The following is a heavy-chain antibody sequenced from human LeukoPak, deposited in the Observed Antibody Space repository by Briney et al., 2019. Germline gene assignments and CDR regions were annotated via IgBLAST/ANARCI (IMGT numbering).Heavy chain of an antibody. Sequence: GGSLRLSCAASGFTFSNYAMSWVRQAPGKGLEWVANIKQDGGEKYYVDSVKGRFTISRDNAKNSLYLQMNSLRAEDTAVYYCARGWNYYDSSGYYAPLGAFDIWGQGTMVTVSS. J-gene: IGHJ3*02. V-gene: IGHV3-7*01. D-gene: IGHD3-22*01. CDR3: ARGWNYYDSSGYYAPLGAFDI. CDR1: GFTFSNYA. CDR2: IKQDGGEK.